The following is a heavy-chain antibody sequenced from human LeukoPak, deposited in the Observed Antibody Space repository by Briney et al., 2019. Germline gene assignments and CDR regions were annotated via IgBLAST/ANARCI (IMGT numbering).Heavy chain of an antibody. CDR3: ARGGSYSSSWYGVD. V-gene: IGHV1-69*13. CDR2: IIPIFGTA. D-gene: IGHD6-13*01. Sequence: GASVKVSCKASGGTFSSYAISWVRQAPGQGLEWMGGIIPIFGTANYAQKFQGRVTITADESTSTAYMGLSSLRSEDAAVYYCARGGSYSSSWYGVDWGQGTLVTVSS. CDR1: GGTFSSYA. J-gene: IGHJ4*02.